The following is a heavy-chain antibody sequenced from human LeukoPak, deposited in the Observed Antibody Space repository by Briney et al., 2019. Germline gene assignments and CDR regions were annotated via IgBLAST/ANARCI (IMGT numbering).Heavy chain of an antibody. CDR3: ARARGIVVVSGKMLDI. Sequence: GGSLRLSCAASGFTFSSYAMHWVRQAPGKGLEWVAVISYDGSNKYYADSVKGRFTISRDNSKNTLYLQMNSLRAEDTAVYYCARARGIVVVSGKMLDIWGQGTMVTVSS. J-gene: IGHJ3*02. D-gene: IGHD3-22*01. CDR1: GFTFSSYA. CDR2: ISYDGSNK. V-gene: IGHV3-30-3*01.